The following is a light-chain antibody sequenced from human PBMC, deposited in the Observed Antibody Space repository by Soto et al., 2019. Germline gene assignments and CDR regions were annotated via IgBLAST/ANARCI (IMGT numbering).Light chain of an antibody. V-gene: IGLV2-14*03. J-gene: IGLJ1*01. Sequence: QSALTQPASVSGSPGQSIAISCTGASSDVGAYNYVSWYQHHPGKAPKLLIYDVSNRPSGVSGRFSGSKSGNTASLTLSGLQAEDEADYYCCSYTTSDIYIFGTGTKLTVL. CDR2: DVS. CDR3: CSYTTSDIYI. CDR1: SSDVGAYNY.